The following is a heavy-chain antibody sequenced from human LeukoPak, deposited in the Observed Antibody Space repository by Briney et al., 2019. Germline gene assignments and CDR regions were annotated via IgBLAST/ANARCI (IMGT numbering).Heavy chain of an antibody. D-gene: IGHD3-22*01. CDR1: GFTFSSYA. CDR2: ISGSGGST. CDR3: AKDKTFYYDKSGFYYFDY. Sequence: PGGSLRLSCAASGFTFSSYAMSWVRQAPGKGLEWVSAISGSGGSTYYADSVKGRFTISRDNSKNTLYLQMNSLRAEDTAVYYCAKDKTFYYDKSGFYYFDYWGQGTLVTVSS. V-gene: IGHV3-23*01. J-gene: IGHJ4*02.